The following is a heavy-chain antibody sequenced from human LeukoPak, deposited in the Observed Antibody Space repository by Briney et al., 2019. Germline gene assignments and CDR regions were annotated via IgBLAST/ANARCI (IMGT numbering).Heavy chain of an antibody. CDR1: GGSSSGYY. J-gene: IGHJ4*02. D-gene: IGHD6-13*01. CDR2: IIHSGTT. CDR3: ARRSLIAAAPTTFDS. V-gene: IGHV4-34*12. Sequence: SETLSLTCAVYGGSSSGYYWSWIRQLPGKGLEWIGEIIHSGTTDYNPSLKSRVTISVGTSKNQFSLKLSSVTAADTAVYYCARRSLIAAAPTTFDSWGQGTLVTVSS.